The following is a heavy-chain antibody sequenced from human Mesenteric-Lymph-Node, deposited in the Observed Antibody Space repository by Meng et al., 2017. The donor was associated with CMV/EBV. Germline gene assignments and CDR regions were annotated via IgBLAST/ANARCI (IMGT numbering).Heavy chain of an antibody. CDR1: GFIFISHA. Sequence: GESLKISCAASGFIFISHAMHWVRQAPGKGLEWVAVISYDGSNKYYADSVKDRFTISRDNSKNTLYLQMNSLRAEDTAVYYCARSSSIAARFGWFDPWGQGTLVTVSS. V-gene: IGHV3-30-3*01. CDR2: ISYDGSNK. J-gene: IGHJ5*02. D-gene: IGHD6-6*01. CDR3: ARSSSIAARFGWFDP.